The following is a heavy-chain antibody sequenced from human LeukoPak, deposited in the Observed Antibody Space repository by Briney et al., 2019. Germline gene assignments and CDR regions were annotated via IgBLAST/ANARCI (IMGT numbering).Heavy chain of an antibody. V-gene: IGHV1-69*13. J-gene: IGHJ4*02. CDR1: GGTFSSDA. D-gene: IGHD1-26*01. Sequence: SVKVSCKASGGTFSSDAINWVRQAPEQGLEWMGGIILIFGAANYAQEFQGRVAITADESASTVYMELSSLRSDDTAVYYCATVYSGSYYFDYWGQGTLVTVSS. CDR2: IILIFGAA. CDR3: ATVYSGSYYFDY.